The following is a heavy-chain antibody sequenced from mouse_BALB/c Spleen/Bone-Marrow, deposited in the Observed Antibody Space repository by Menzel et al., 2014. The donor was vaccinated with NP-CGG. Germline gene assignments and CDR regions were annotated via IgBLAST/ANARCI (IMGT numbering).Heavy chain of an antibody. CDR2: INPNNGGT. CDR3: ARGWLLRHYFDY. Sequence: VQLQQSGPELVKPGASVKISCKTSGYTCTEYTMHWVRQSHGKSLEWIGSINPNNGGTSYNQKFKGKATLTVGKSSSTAYMELRSLTSEDSAVYYCARGWLLRHYFDYWGHGTTLTVSS. D-gene: IGHD2-3*01. CDR1: GYTCTEYT. J-gene: IGHJ2*01. V-gene: IGHV1-22*01.